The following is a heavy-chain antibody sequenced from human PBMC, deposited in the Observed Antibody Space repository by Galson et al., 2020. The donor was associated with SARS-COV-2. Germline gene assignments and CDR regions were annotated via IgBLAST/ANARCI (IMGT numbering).Heavy chain of an antibody. CDR2: TGYDGNNT. J-gene: IGHJ4*02. V-gene: IGHV3-30*02. CDR3: AGDPPNSGWRLED. D-gene: IGHD6-19*01. CDR1: GFPFSIYA. Sequence: GESLQITWEASGFPFSIYAMHWVRQAPGKGLERVGYTGYDGNNTFYGDSVKGRFTISRDNSKNTLYLQMNGLKVEYSAVYYCAGDPPNSGWRLEDWGQGILVTVSS.